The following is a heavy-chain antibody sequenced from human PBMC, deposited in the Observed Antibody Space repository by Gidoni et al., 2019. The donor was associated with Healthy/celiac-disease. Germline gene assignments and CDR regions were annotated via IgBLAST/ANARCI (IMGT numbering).Heavy chain of an antibody. Sequence: EVQLLESGGGLVQHGGSLRLSCAASGFTFSSYAMSWVRQAPGKGREWVSAIRGSWGSTYYADSVKGRFTISRDNSKNTLYLQMNSLRAEDTAVYYCAKGIDVASHFDYWGQGTLVTVSS. V-gene: IGHV3-23*01. CDR3: AKGIDVASHFDY. J-gene: IGHJ4*02. CDR1: GFTFSSYA. D-gene: IGHD5-12*01. CDR2: IRGSWGST.